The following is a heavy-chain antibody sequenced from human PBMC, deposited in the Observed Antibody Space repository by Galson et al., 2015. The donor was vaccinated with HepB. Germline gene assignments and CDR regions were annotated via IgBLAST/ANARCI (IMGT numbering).Heavy chain of an antibody. J-gene: IGHJ1*01. CDR3: TKAYGSSCCAD. CDR1: GFTFSDAW. Sequence: SLRLSCAASGFTFSDAWMSWVRQAPGRGLEWVGRIKSKSDGGTTDYAAPVKGRFTISRNDSENTLYLQMNSLKAEDTAVYYCTKAYGSSCCADWGQGTLVTVSS. D-gene: IGHD6-13*01. CDR2: IKSKSDGGTT. V-gene: IGHV3-15*01.